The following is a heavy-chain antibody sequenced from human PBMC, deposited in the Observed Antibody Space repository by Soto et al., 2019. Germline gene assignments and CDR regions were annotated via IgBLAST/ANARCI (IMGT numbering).Heavy chain of an antibody. V-gene: IGHV1-18*04. D-gene: IGHD6-13*01. CDR2: ISAYNGNT. Sequence: ASVKVSCKASGYTFTTYGISWVRQAPGQGLEWMGWISAYNGNTIYAQKLQGRVTMTTDTSTSTAYMELRSLRSDDTAVYYCAREYSSSWYRWFDPWCQGTLVTVSS. J-gene: IGHJ5*02. CDR1: GYTFTTYG. CDR3: AREYSSSWYRWFDP.